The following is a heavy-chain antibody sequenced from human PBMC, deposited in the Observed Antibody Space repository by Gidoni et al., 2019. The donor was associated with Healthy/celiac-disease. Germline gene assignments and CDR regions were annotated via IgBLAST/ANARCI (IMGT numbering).Heavy chain of an antibody. CDR3: CISLGFGELLKY. D-gene: IGHD3-10*01. J-gene: IGHJ4*02. CDR1: GFPFSSYA. V-gene: IGHV3-64D*09. CDR2: ISSNGGST. Sequence: EVQLVESGGGLVQPGGSLRLSCSAAGFPFSSYAMHWVRQAPGKGLEYVSAISSNGGSTYYADSVKGRFTISRDNSKNTLYLQMSSLRAEDTAVYYCCISLGFGELLKYWGQGTLVTVSS.